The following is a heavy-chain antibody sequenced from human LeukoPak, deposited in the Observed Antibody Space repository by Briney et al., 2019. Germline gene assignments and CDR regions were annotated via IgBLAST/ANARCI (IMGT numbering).Heavy chain of an antibody. D-gene: IGHD2-15*01. J-gene: IGHJ4*02. CDR3: ARSPVVVAATNRPFDY. CDR2: IPYDGSNK. Sequence: QPGRSLRLSCAASGFTFSSYAMHWVRQAPGKGLEWVAVIPYDGSNKYYADSVKGRFTISRDNSKNTLYLQMNSLRAEDTAVYYCARSPVVVAATNRPFDYWGQGTLVTVSS. CDR1: GFTFSSYA. V-gene: IGHV3-30-3*01.